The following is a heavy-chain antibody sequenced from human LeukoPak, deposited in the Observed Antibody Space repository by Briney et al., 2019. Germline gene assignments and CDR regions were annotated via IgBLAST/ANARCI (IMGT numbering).Heavy chain of an antibody. CDR2: INPNSGGT. CDR1: GYTFTGYY. V-gene: IGHV1-2*02. D-gene: IGHD3-16*02. CDR3: ARGFRRLRLGELSLYGG. J-gene: IGHJ4*02. Sequence: ASVKVSCKASGYTFTGYYMHWVRQAPGQGLEWMGWINPNSGGTNYAQKFQGRDTMTRDTSISTAYMELSRLRSDDTAVYYCARGFRRLRLGELSLYGGWGQGTLVTVSS.